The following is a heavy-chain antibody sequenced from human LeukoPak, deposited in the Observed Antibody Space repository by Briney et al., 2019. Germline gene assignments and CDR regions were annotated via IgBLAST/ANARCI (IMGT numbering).Heavy chain of an antibody. J-gene: IGHJ3*02. CDR1: GFTLSDYY. CDR2: ISSSSNTI. D-gene: IGHD1-1*01. V-gene: IGHV3-11*04. CDR3: AGAIWNERGNDAFDI. Sequence: PGGSLRLSWAAAGFTLSDYYMSWVRQAPGKGLEWVSYISSSSNTIYHADSVKGRFPISRDNAKNSLYLQMNSLRAEDTAVYYCAGAIWNERGNDAFDIWGQGTMVTVSS.